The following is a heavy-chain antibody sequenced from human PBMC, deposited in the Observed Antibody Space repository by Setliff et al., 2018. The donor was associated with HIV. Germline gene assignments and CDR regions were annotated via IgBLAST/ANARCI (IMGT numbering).Heavy chain of an antibody. J-gene: IGHJ5*02. CDR3: ARGGASSKYLDP. V-gene: IGHV4-59*01. Sequence: KPSETLSLTCTVSGGSISPYYWSWIRPPPGKGLEWIAWISDSGTTNYNPSLKSRVTLSVDTSKNQFSLSLTSVTGADTAVYYCARGGASSKYLDPWGQGTLVTVSS. D-gene: IGHD2-15*01. CDR2: ISDSGTT. CDR1: GGSISPYY.